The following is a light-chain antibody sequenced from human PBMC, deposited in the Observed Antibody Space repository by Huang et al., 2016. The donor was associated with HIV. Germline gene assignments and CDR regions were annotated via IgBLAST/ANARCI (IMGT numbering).Light chain of an antibody. Sequence: IVLTQSPATLSWYPGERVTLSCRASQSVCNYIAWYQQHPGQSPKLLIYDTSTRATGTPVRFSGSGSGTDFTLTISSLESEDFAVYYCQQRSSGVTFGGGTKV. V-gene: IGKV3-11*01. J-gene: IGKJ4*01. CDR2: DTS. CDR3: QQRSSGVT. CDR1: QSVCNY.